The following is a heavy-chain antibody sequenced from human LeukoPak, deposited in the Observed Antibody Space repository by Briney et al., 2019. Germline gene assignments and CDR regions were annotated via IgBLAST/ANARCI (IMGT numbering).Heavy chain of an antibody. CDR1: YGSISTNY. CDR2: VSHSWST. CDR3: VRDADGYNFYDS. D-gene: IGHD5-24*01. Sequence: SETLSLTCTVSYGSISTNYWSWIRQPPGEGLEGIGSVSHSWSTDYNPSLKSRLTISVDTPKSQFSPEPTGVTAADTAVYFCVRDADGYNFYDSWGQGTLVTVSS. V-gene: IGHV4-59*01. J-gene: IGHJ4*02.